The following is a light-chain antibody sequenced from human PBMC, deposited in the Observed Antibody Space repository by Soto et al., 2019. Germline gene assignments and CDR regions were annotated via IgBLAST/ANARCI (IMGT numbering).Light chain of an antibody. J-gene: IGLJ2*01. CDR3: GTWDRSLRAGV. CDR1: SSNIGSNY. CDR2: NKN. Sequence: QSVLTQPPSVSAAPGQKGTISCAGSSSNIGSNYVSWYQQIPGTAPKLLIYNKNERPSGIPDRFSGSKSDTSASLDITGLQSGDEADYYCGTWDRSLRAGVFGGGTKLTVL. V-gene: IGLV1-51*01.